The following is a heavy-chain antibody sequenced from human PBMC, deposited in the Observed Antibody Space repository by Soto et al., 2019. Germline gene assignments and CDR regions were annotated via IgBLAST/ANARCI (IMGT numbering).Heavy chain of an antibody. CDR3: ARDPPDGYSYFDY. J-gene: IGHJ4*02. CDR1: GGSISSSSYY. V-gene: IGHV4-39*02. CDR2: IYYSGST. D-gene: IGHD4-17*01. Sequence: SETLSLTCTVSGGSISSSSYYWGWIRQPPGKGLEWIGSIYYSGSTYYNPSLKSRVTISVDTSKNQFSLKLSSVTAADTAVYYCARDPPDGYSYFDYWGQGTLVTVSS.